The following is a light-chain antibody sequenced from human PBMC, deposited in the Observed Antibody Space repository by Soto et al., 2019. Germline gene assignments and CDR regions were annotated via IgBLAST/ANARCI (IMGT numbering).Light chain of an antibody. CDR3: QQSYTTHRT. CDR1: QYISTY. CDR2: SAS. V-gene: IGKV1-39*01. Sequence: DIQMTQSPSSLSASVGDRVTITCRASQYISTYLNWYRQKSGKAPEVLIYSASTLQSGVPSRFSGRGSGTDFTLTIIGLQYEDFETYYCQQSYTTHRTLGAGTKVDIK. J-gene: IGKJ4*02.